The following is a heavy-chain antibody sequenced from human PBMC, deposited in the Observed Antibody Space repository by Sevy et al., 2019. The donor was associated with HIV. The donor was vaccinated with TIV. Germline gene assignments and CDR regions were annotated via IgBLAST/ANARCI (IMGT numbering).Heavy chain of an antibody. J-gene: IGHJ4*02. V-gene: IGHV1-8*01. CDR3: ARGYGSGWLYYFDY. CDR2: MNPNSGNT. Sequence: ASVKVSCKASGYTFTSYDINWVRQATGQGLEWVGWMNPNSGNTGYAQKFQGRVTMTRNTSISTAYMELRSLTSEDTAVYYCARGYGSGWLYYFDYWGQGTLVTVSS. CDR1: GYTFTSYD. D-gene: IGHD6-19*01.